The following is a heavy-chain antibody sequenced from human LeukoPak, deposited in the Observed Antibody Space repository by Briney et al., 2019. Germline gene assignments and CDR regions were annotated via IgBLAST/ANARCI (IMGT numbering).Heavy chain of an antibody. J-gene: IGHJ4*02. Sequence: SETLSLTCGVSGASISSGGDSWSWIRLPPGKGLEWIGYIYHGGSTYYNPSLKSRVTISVDTSNNQFSLRLSSVTAADTAMYCCARGGLGVGAIRIDCWGQGTLVTVSS. V-gene: IGHV4-30-2*01. D-gene: IGHD1-26*01. CDR3: ARGGLGVGAIRIDC. CDR1: GASISSGGDS. CDR2: IYHGGST.